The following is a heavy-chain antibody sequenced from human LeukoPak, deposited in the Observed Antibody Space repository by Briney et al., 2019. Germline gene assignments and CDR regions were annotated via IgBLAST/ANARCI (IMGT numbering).Heavy chain of an antibody. CDR3: ARLAAAAGDY. V-gene: IGHV4-39*01. J-gene: IGHJ4*02. D-gene: IGHD6-13*01. Sequence: SETLSLTCTVSGGSVSSGSYYWGWIRQPPGKGLEWIGSIFYSGSSDYNPSLKSRVTISVDTSKNQFSLKLSSVTAADTAVYYCARLAAAAGDYWGQGTLVTVSS. CDR1: GGSVSSGSYY. CDR2: IFYSGSS.